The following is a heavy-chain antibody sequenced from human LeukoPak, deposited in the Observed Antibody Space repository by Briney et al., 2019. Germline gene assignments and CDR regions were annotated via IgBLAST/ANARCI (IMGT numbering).Heavy chain of an antibody. J-gene: IGHJ4*02. CDR2: ISYDGSNK. D-gene: IGHD5-12*01. Sequence: GRSLRLSCAASGFTFSSYGMHWVRQARGKGLEWVAVISYDGSNKYYADSVKGRFTISRDNSKNTLYLQMNSLRAEDTAVYYCAKEFLEYSGYDSDYWGQGTLVTVSS. CDR3: AKEFLEYSGYDSDY. CDR1: GFTFSSYG. V-gene: IGHV3-30*18.